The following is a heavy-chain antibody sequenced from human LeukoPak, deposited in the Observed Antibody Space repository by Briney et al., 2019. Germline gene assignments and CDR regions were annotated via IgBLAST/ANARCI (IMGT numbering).Heavy chain of an antibody. J-gene: IGHJ4*02. CDR2: INTNTGNA. CDR1: GYTFTSYA. D-gene: IGHD6-19*01. CDR3: ARDAGSGWQRLPFDY. Sequence: ASVKVSCKASGYTFTSYAMNGVRQAPGQGLEWMGWINTNTGNATYAQGFTGRFVFSLDTSVSTAYLQISSLKAEDTAVYYCARDAGSGWQRLPFDYWGQGTLVTVSS. V-gene: IGHV7-4-1*02.